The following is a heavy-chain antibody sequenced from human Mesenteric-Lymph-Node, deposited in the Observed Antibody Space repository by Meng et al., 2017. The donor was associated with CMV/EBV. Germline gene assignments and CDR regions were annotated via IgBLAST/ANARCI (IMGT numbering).Heavy chain of an antibody. CDR3: ARSGAYYDILTGDDY. V-gene: IGHV3-11*01. J-gene: IGHJ4*02. CDR2: INSGGSTI. CDR1: GFTFREYY. D-gene: IGHD3-9*01. Sequence: GESLKISCKGSGFTFREYYMSWIRQAPGKGLEWISYINSGGSTISYADSVKGRFTISRDNAKNSLFLHMNSLRAEDTAVYYCARSGAYYDILTGDDYLGQGTLVTVSS.